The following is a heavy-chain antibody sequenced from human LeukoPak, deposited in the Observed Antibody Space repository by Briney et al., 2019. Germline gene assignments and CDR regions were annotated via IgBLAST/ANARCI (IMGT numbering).Heavy chain of an antibody. Sequence: GGSLRLSCAASGFTFSDYYMSWIRQAPGKGLEWVSYISSSGSTIYYADSVKGRFTISRDNAKNSLYLQMNSLRAEDTAVYYCARAGDYYDSSSYDAFDIWGQGTMVTVSS. CDR2: ISSSGSTI. V-gene: IGHV3-11*01. J-gene: IGHJ3*02. D-gene: IGHD3-22*01. CDR1: GFTFSDYY. CDR3: ARAGDYYDSSSYDAFDI.